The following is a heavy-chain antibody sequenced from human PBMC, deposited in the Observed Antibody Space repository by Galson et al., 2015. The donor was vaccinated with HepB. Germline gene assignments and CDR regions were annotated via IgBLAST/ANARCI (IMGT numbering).Heavy chain of an antibody. CDR2: IHHSGST. CDR1: GGSFSGYY. CDR3: ARTPAAIVMYYYYYMDV. Sequence: SETLSLTCAVYGGSFSGYYWTWIRQPPGKGLEWIGEIHHSGSTNYNPSLKSRVTISVDTSKNQFSLNLSSVTAADTAVYYCARTPAAIVMYYYYYMDVWGQGTLVTVSS. D-gene: IGHD2-2*02. J-gene: IGHJ6*03. V-gene: IGHV4-34*01.